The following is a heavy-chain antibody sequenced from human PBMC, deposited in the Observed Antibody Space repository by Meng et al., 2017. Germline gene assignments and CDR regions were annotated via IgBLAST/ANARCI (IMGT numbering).Heavy chain of an antibody. Sequence: GGSLRLSCAASGFTFSSYAMSWVRQAPGKGLEWVSAISGSGGSTYYADSVKGRFTISRDNSKNTLCLQMNSLRAEDTAVYYCAKEPTVTTFYYYYGMDVWGQGTTVTVSS. CDR3: AKEPTVTTFYYYYGMDV. CDR1: GFTFSSYA. V-gene: IGHV3-23*01. CDR2: ISGSGGST. J-gene: IGHJ6*02. D-gene: IGHD4-17*01.